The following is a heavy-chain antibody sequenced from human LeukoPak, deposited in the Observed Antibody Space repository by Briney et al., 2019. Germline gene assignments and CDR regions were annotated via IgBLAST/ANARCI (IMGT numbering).Heavy chain of an antibody. Sequence: GGSLRLSCAASGFTFSIYWMSWVRQAPGKGLEWVANIKQDGSERYYVDSVKGRFTLSRDSAKNSLYLQMNTLRVEDTAMYYCASLDTAKQPLANHWGQGTLVTVSS. CDR1: GFTFSIYW. CDR2: IKQDGSER. V-gene: IGHV3-7*03. D-gene: IGHD5-18*01. J-gene: IGHJ5*02. CDR3: ASLDTAKQPLANH.